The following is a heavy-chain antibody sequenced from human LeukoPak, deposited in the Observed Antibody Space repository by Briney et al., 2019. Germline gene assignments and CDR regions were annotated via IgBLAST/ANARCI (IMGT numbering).Heavy chain of an antibody. CDR3: ARYSGYDLPPT. CDR1: GFTFDDYG. CDR2: INWNGGST. V-gene: IGHV3-20*04. J-gene: IGHJ5*02. D-gene: IGHD5-12*01. Sequence: GGSLRLSCAASGFTFDDYGMSWVRQAPGKGLEWVSGINWNGGSTGYADSVKGRFTISRDNAKNSLYLQMNSLRAEDTAVYYCARYSGYDLPPTWGQGTLVTVSS.